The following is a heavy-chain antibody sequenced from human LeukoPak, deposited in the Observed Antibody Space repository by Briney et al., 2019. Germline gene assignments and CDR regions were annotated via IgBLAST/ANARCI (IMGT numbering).Heavy chain of an antibody. CDR1: GFTFSDFY. J-gene: IGHJ5*02. V-gene: IGHV3-11*01. Sequence: GGSLRLSCAASGFTFSDFYMGWIRQAPGKGLEWVSYISSSGSTIYYADSVKGRFTISRDNAKNSLYLQINSLRVEDTAVYFCARVLREWLLFGWFDPWGQGTLVTVSS. CDR3: ARVLREWLLFGWFDP. CDR2: ISSSGSTI. D-gene: IGHD3-3*01.